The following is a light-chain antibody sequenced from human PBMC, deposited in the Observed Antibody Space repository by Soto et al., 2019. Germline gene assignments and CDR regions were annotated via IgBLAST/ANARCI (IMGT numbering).Light chain of an antibody. J-gene: IGLJ1*01. CDR2: GVR. V-gene: IGLV2-14*01. CDR1: SSDVGGYKY. CDR3: SSFTTNRVYV. Sequence: QSALTQPASVSGSPGQSITIFCTGTSSDVGGYKYVSWYQQHPGKAPRLLIHGVRNRPPGISSRFSGSKSGFTASLTISGLQAEDEADYYCSSFTTNRVYVFGPGTKLTVL.